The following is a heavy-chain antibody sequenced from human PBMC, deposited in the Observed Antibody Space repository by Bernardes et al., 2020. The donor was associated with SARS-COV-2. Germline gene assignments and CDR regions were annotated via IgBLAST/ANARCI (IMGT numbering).Heavy chain of an antibody. CDR2: IYYSGST. V-gene: IGHV4-59*01. CDR1: GGSISSYY. J-gene: IGHJ5*02. D-gene: IGHD3-3*01. Sequence: SETLSLTCTVSGGSISSYYWSWIRQPPGKGLEWIGYIYYSGSTNYNPSLKSRVTISVDTSKNQFSLKLSSVTAADTAVYYCAREQQSYYDFWSGYIAHNWFDPWGQGTLVTVSS. CDR3: AREQQSYYDFWSGYIAHNWFDP.